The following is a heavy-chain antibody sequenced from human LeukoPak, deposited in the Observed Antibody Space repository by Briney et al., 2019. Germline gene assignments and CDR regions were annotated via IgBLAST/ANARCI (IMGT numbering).Heavy chain of an antibody. V-gene: IGHV1-18*01. Sequence: GASVKVSCKASGYPFTTYGISWVRQAPGQGLEWMGWISTYNGDTNYAQKFQGRVIMTTDTSTSTAYIELRSLRSDDTAAYYCARDLSYGSLDFGFWGQGTLVTVSS. CDR1: GYPFTTYG. J-gene: IGHJ4*02. D-gene: IGHD5-18*01. CDR3: ARDLSYGSLDFGF. CDR2: ISTYNGDT.